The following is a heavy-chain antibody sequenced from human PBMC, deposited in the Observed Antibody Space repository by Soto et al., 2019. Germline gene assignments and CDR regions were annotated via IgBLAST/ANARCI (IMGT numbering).Heavy chain of an antibody. CDR3: ARDRAYNRVEY. Sequence: EVQLVESGGGLVQPGGSLRLSCAVSGFSFSSAWMTWIRQAPGKGLERVAIMNEDGSERYYVDSVKGRFTISRDNAKNALFRQMNSLGVEDRDVYFCARDRAYNRVEYWGPGSLVTVSS. J-gene: IGHJ4*02. CDR2: MNEDGSER. V-gene: IGHV3-7*01. CDR1: GFSFSSAW. D-gene: IGHD1-1*01.